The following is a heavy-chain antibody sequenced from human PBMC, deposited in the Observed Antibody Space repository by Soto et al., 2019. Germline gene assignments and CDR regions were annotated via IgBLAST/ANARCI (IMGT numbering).Heavy chain of an antibody. J-gene: IGHJ4*02. Sequence: SQTLSLTCAISGDSVSSNSAAWNWIRQSPSRGLEWLGRTYYRSKWYNDYAVSVKSRITINPDTSKNQFSLQLNSVTPEDTAVYYCASETLAVAGTGGFDYWGQGTLVTVSS. CDR2: TYYRSKWYN. CDR3: ASETLAVAGTGGFDY. D-gene: IGHD6-19*01. CDR1: GDSVSSNSAA. V-gene: IGHV6-1*01.